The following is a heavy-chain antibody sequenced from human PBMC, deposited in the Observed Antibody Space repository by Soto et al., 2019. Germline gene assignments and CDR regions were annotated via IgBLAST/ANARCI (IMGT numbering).Heavy chain of an antibody. CDR2: IYYSGSS. CDR3: ASPYCSSTSCYSY. V-gene: IGHV4-39*01. Sequence: QLQLQESGPGLVKPSETLSLTCTVSGGSISSSSYYWGWIRQPPGKGLEWIGSIYYSGSSYSNPSLKSRVPISVDTSKNQSALMLSSVTAADTAVYYCASPYCSSTSCYSYWGQGTLVTVSS. J-gene: IGHJ4*02. D-gene: IGHD2-2*01. CDR1: GGSISSSSYY.